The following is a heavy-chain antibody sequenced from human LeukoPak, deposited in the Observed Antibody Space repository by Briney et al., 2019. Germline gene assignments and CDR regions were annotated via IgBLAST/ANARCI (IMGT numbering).Heavy chain of an antibody. CDR3: ARSYDTNFDY. CDR1: GGSISSYY. J-gene: IGHJ4*02. V-gene: IGHV4-59*08. Sequence: SETLSLTCTVSGGSISSYYWSWIRQPPGKGLEWIGYFHYSGSTNYNPSLKSRVTISVDTSKNQFSLKLSSVTAADTAVYYCARSYDTNFDYWGQGTLVTVSS. CDR2: FHYSGST. D-gene: IGHD3-3*01.